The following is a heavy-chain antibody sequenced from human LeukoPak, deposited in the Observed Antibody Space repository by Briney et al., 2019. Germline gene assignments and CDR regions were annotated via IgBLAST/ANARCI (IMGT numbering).Heavy chain of an antibody. CDR3: ASSRYFDWFPDDYYYYGMDV. CDR1: GYSFTSYW. J-gene: IGHJ6*02. D-gene: IGHD3-9*01. Sequence: GESLQISCKGSGYSFTSYWIGWVRQMPGKGLEWMGIIYPGDSNIKYSPSFQGQVTTSADKSISTAYLQWSSLKASDTAMYYCASSRYFDWFPDDYYYYGMDVWGQGTTVTVSS. V-gene: IGHV5-51*01. CDR2: IYPGDSNI.